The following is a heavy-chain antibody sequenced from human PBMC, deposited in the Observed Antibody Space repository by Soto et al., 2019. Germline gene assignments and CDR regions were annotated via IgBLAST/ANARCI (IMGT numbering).Heavy chain of an antibody. D-gene: IGHD4-17*01. V-gene: IGHV1-18*04. CDR1: ASTFTGYT. CDR2: ITTFNGKT. CDR3: ARGTVTSGRWFGP. J-gene: IGHJ5*02. Sequence: QVHLVQSGTEVKEPGSSVKVSCKASASTFTGYTINWVRQAPGQGLEWMGWITTFNGKTKYAGNFVGRVTMTTNTSTTTAYMRLTSLTFDDTAVYFCARGTVTSGRWFGPWGQGTLVSVSS.